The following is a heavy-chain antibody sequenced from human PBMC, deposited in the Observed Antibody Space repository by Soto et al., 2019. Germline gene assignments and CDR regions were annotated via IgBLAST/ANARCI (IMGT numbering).Heavy chain of an antibody. CDR2: IIPMLGMS. CDR3: ATNYGSGSTHFDY. V-gene: IGHV1-69*02. D-gene: IGHD3-10*01. Sequence: QVQLVQSGAEVKKPGSSVRVSCTASGDTFNFYTISWVRQVPGQGPEWMGRIIPMLGMSNYAQKFQGRVTIMADKSTSTVYMNLSGLTSEDTAVYYCATNYGSGSTHFDYWGQGTLVTV. CDR1: GDTFNFYT. J-gene: IGHJ4*02.